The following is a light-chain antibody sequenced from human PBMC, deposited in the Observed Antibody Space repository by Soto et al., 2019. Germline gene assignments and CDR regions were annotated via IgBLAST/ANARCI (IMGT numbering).Light chain of an antibody. CDR3: SSYTTSSTYV. V-gene: IGLV2-14*03. Sequence: QSVLTQPASVSGSPGQSIAISCTGTSSDVGAYNYVSWYQQHPGKAPKLMIYHVSSRPSGVSDRFSGSKSDNTASLTISGLQAEDEADYYCSSYTTSSTYVFGTGTKVTVL. CDR2: HVS. J-gene: IGLJ1*01. CDR1: SSDVGAYNY.